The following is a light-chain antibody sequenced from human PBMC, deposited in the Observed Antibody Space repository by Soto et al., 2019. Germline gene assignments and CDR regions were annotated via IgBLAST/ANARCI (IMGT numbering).Light chain of an antibody. CDR1: SGHRTNI. Sequence: QLVLTQSSSASASLGSPVKLTCTLSSGHRTNIIAWHQQQPGNAPRYLMKLESSGSYNKGSGVPDRFSGSSSGADRYLTISNLQSEDEAEYYCETWDTNTRVYGTGTKLTVL. CDR3: ETWDTNTRV. CDR2: LESSGSY. V-gene: IGLV4-60*03. J-gene: IGLJ1*01.